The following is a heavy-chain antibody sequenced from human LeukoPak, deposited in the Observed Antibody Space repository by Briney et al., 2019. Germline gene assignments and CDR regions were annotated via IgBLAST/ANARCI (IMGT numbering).Heavy chain of an antibody. CDR3: AKDRGKQWPNWYFDV. CDR1: GFTFSTYA. D-gene: IGHD6-19*01. CDR2: VSGSGASA. J-gene: IGHJ2*01. Sequence: PGGSLTLSCAASGFTFSTYAMSWVRQAPGKGLEWVSSVSGSGASAHHGDSVKRRFTISRDNSKNMVYLQMNSLRGEDTAVYYCAKDRGKQWPNWYFDVWGRGTLVTVSS. V-gene: IGHV3-23*01.